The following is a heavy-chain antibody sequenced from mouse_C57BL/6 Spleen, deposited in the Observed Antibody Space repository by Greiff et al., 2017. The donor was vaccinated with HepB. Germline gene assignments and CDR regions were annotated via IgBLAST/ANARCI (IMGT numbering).Heavy chain of an antibody. J-gene: IGHJ2*01. Sequence: EVKLMESGEGLVKPGGSLKLSCAASGFTFSSYAMSWVRQTPEKRLEWVAYISSGGDYIYYADTVKGRFTISRDNARNTLYLQMSSLKSEDTAMYYCTRAPYYGSSPFDYWGQGTTLTVSS. D-gene: IGHD1-1*01. CDR3: TRAPYYGSSPFDY. CDR2: ISSGGDYI. V-gene: IGHV5-9-1*02. CDR1: GFTFSSYA.